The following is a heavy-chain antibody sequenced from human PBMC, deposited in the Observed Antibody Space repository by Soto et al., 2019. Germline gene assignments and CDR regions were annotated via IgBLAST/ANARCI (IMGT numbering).Heavy chain of an antibody. J-gene: IGHJ6*02. D-gene: IGHD3-3*01. V-gene: IGHV3-30-3*01. CDR1: GFTFSSYA. CDR3: ARDEIRFSWAYGMDV. Sequence: QVQLVESGGGGVQPGRSLRLSCAASGFTFSSYAMHWVRQAPGKGLEGVAAISYDGSNKYYADSVKGRFTISRDNSKNPLYLQMNSLRAEDTAVYYCARDEIRFSWAYGMDVWGQGTTVTVSS. CDR2: ISYDGSNK.